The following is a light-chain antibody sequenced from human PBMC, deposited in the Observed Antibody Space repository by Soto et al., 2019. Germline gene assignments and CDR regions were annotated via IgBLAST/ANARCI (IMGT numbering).Light chain of an antibody. CDR1: SSDVGRYDF. J-gene: IGLJ2*01. CDR2: EVI. CDR3: SSFEATNNLL. Sequence: QSALTQPPSASGSPGQSVTISCTGTSSDVGRYDFVSWYQQHPGKAPKLMIYEVIKRPSGVPDRFSGSKSGNTASLTVSGLQVEDEADYYCSSFEATNNLLFGGGTKLTVL. V-gene: IGLV2-8*01.